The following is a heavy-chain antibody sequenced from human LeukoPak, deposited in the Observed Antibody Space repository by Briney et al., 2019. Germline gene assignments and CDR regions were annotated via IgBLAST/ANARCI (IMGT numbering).Heavy chain of an antibody. Sequence: PGGSLRLSCAASGFTFSSYAMSWVRQAPGKGLEWVSAISGSGGRIYYGASVKGRFTISRDNSKNTLYVQMNSLRAEDTAVYYCAKNFYGSGSYLEGRFDYWGQGTLVTVSS. D-gene: IGHD3-10*01. J-gene: IGHJ4*02. CDR3: AKNFYGSGSYLEGRFDY. V-gene: IGHV3-23*01. CDR2: ISGSGGRI. CDR1: GFTFSSYA.